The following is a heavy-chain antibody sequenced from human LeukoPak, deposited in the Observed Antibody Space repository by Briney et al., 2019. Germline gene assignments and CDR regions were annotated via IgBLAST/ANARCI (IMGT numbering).Heavy chain of an antibody. CDR3: AKDSPHPSAEPTNFDY. V-gene: IGHV3-23*01. D-gene: IGHD1-14*01. Sequence: GGSLRLSCAGSAFTFSSYAMSWVRQAPGKGLEWVSATDGRGGSAYYADSVRGRFTISRDNSKNTLYLQMNSLRVEDTAVYYCAKDSPHPSAEPTNFDYWGQGTLVTVSS. CDR2: TDGRGGSA. J-gene: IGHJ4*02. CDR1: AFTFSSYA.